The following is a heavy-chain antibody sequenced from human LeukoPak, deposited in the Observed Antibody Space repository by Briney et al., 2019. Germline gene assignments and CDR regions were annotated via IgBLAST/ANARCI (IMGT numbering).Heavy chain of an antibody. Sequence: SETLSLTCTVSGGSISSYYWSWIRQPPGKGLEWIGYIYYSGSTNYNPSLKSRVTISVDTSKNQFSLKLSSVTAADTAVYYCARGSGITMIVVVIGGAFDIWGQGTMVTVSS. J-gene: IGHJ3*02. CDR3: ARGSGITMIVVVIGGAFDI. D-gene: IGHD3-22*01. CDR1: GGSISSYY. CDR2: IYYSGST. V-gene: IGHV4-59*12.